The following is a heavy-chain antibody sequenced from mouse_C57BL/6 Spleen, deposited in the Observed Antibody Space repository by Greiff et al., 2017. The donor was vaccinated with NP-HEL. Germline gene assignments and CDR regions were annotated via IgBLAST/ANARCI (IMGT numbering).Heavy chain of an antibody. Sequence: LQESGPELVKPGASVKISCKASGYAFSSSWMNWVKQRPGKGLEWIGRIYPGDGDTNYNGKFKGKATLTADKSSSTAYMQLSSLTSEDSAVYFCARDIDGYYVGGAMDYWGQGTSVTVSS. CDR1: GYAFSSSW. J-gene: IGHJ4*01. D-gene: IGHD2-3*01. CDR2: IYPGDGDT. V-gene: IGHV1-82*01. CDR3: ARDIDGYYVGGAMDY.